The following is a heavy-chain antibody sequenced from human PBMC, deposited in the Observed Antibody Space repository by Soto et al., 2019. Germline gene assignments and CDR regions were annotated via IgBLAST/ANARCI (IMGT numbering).Heavy chain of an antibody. J-gene: IGHJ4*02. CDR2: ITFNGSKE. D-gene: IGHD3-16*01. CDR1: GFAFSRFG. Sequence: VQMVESGGGVVQPGGSLRLSCAGSGFAFSRFGMHWVRQAPGKGLEWVACITFNGSKEYYVDSVKGRFAISRTNSMNTLDLQMSSLGPEDTGVYYCATDPGAFAGAMRDWGRGTLVTVSS. CDR3: ATDPGAFAGAMRD. V-gene: IGHV3-30*03.